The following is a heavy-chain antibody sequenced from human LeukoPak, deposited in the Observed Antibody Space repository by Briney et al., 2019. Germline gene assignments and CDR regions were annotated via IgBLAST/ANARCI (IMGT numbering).Heavy chain of an antibody. J-gene: IGHJ4*02. CDR2: ISYDGSNK. Sequence: GRSLRLSCVASGFTFSSYAMHWVRQAPGKGLEWVAVISYDGSNKYYADSVKGRFTISRDNSKNTLYLQMNSLRAEDTAVYYCARDQWELLRNDLYFDYWGQGTLVTVSS. D-gene: IGHD1-26*01. V-gene: IGHV3-30*01. CDR1: GFTFSSYA. CDR3: ARDQWELLRNDLYFDY.